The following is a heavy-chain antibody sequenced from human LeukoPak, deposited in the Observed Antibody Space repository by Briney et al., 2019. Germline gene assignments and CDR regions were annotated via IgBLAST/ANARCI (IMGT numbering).Heavy chain of an antibody. Sequence: GGSLRLSCAASGFTFSSYGMHWVRQAPGKGLEWVAFIRYDGSNKYYADSVKGRFTISRDNSKNTLYLQMNSLRAEDTAVYYCAKPYGSGSYFDAFDIWGQGTMVTVSS. CDR3: AKPYGSGSYFDAFDI. V-gene: IGHV3-30*02. CDR2: IRYDGSNK. D-gene: IGHD3-10*01. J-gene: IGHJ3*02. CDR1: GFTFSSYG.